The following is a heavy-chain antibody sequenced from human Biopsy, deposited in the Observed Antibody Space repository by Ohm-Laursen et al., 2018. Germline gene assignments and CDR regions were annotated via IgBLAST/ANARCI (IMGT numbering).Heavy chain of an antibody. CDR2: VYYTGST. V-gene: IGHV4-59*01. CDR1: VDSISSYY. D-gene: IGHD3-22*01. CDR3: ARDRGYYSDRTVPGYFDL. J-gene: IGHJ2*01. Sequence: SDTLSLTCTVSVDSISSYYWRWIRQPPGKGLEWLGYVYYTGSTDYNPSLQSRVTISVDTSKNHFSLRLRSVTPADTAIYCARDRGYYSDRTVPGYFDLWGRGTLVTVPS.